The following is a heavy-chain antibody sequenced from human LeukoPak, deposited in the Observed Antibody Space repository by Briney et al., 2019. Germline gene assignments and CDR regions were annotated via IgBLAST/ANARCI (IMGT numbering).Heavy chain of an antibody. CDR3: AKAGNTAMVIPYFDY. Sequence: GGSLRLSCAASGFTFSSYAMDWVRQAPGKGLEWVSAISATGGSTYYADSVKGRFTISRDNSKNTLYLQMSSLRADDTAVYYCAKAGNTAMVIPYFDYWGQGTLVTVSS. CDR2: ISATGGST. D-gene: IGHD5-18*01. V-gene: IGHV3-23*01. J-gene: IGHJ4*02. CDR1: GFTFSSYA.